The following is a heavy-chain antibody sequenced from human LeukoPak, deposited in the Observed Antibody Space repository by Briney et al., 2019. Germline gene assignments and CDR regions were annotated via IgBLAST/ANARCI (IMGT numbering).Heavy chain of an antibody. D-gene: IGHD2-2*01. CDR1: GGSISSGGYY. J-gene: IGHJ5*02. CDR3: ARDYCSSTSCGFDP. Sequence: SETLSRTCTVSGGSISSGGYYWSWIRQHPGKGLEWIGYIYYSGSTYYNPSLKSRVTISVDTSKNQFSLKLSSVTAADTAVYYCARDYCSSTSCGFDPWGQGTLVTVSS. V-gene: IGHV4-31*03. CDR2: IYYSGST.